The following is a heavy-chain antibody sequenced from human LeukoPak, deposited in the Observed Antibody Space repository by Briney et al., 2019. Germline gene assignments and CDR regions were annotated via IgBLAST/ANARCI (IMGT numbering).Heavy chain of an antibody. CDR2: IYYSGST. Sequence: SETLSLTCTVSGGSISSSSYYWGWIRQPQGKGLEWIGSIYYSGSTYYNPSLKSRVTISVDPSKNQFYLKLSSVTAADTAVYYCARAKDPRGDITMIVVANFDYWGQGTLVTVSS. CDR1: GGSISSSSYY. CDR3: ARAKDPRGDITMIVVANFDY. J-gene: IGHJ4*02. V-gene: IGHV4-39*07. D-gene: IGHD3-22*01.